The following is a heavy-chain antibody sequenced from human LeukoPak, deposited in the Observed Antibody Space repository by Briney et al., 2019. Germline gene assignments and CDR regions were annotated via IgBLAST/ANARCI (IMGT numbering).Heavy chain of an antibody. CDR2: INHSGST. J-gene: IGHJ5*02. CDR1: GGSFSGYY. V-gene: IGHV4-34*01. Sequence: PSETLSLTCAVYGGSFSGYYWSWIRQPPGKGLEWIGEINHSGSTNYNPSLKSRVTISVDTSKNQFSLKLSSVTAADTAVYYCARAPRRLVEGWFDPWGQGTLVTVSS. CDR3: ARAPRRLVEGWFDP. D-gene: IGHD6-6*01.